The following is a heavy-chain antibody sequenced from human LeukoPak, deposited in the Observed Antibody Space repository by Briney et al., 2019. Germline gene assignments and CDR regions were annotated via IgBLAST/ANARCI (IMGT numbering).Heavy chain of an antibody. V-gene: IGHV3-33*01. CDR1: GFTFSSYG. CDR2: IWYDGSNK. CDR3: ARDRITMVRGVILWFDP. Sequence: GGSLRLSCAASGFTFSSYGMHWVRQAAGKGLEWVAVIWYDGSNKYYADSVKGRFTISRDNSKNTLYLQMNSLRAEDTAVYYCARDRITMVRGVILWFDPWGQGTLVTVSS. D-gene: IGHD3-10*01. J-gene: IGHJ5*02.